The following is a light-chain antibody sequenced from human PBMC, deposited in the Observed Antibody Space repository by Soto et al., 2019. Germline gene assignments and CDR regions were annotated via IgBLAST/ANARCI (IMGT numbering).Light chain of an antibody. V-gene: IGLV2-11*01. Sequence: QLVLTQPRSVSGSPGQSVTISCTGTSSDVGGYNYVSWYQQHPGKAPKLMIYDVSKRPSGVPDRFSGSKSGNTASLTISGRHAEDEADYYCCSYAGSYTHVFGTGTKVTVL. CDR1: SSDVGGYNY. CDR3: CSYAGSYTHV. CDR2: DVS. J-gene: IGLJ1*01.